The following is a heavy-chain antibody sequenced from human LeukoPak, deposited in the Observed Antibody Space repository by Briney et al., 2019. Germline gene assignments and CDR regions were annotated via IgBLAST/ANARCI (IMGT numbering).Heavy chain of an antibody. CDR3: ARGFVFDY. V-gene: IGHV4-39*07. CDR1: GGSISSGGYY. CDR2: INHSGST. Sequence: PSETLSLTCTVSGGSISSGGYYWSWIRQPPGKGLEWNGEINHSGSTNYNPSLKSRVTISVDTPKNQFSLKLSSVTAADTAMYYCARGFVFDYWGQGTLVTVSS. J-gene: IGHJ4*02.